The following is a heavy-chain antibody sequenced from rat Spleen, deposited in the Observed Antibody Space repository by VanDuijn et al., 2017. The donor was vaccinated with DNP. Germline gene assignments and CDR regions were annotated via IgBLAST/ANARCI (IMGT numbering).Heavy chain of an antibody. CDR3: VRWSSGHFDY. J-gene: IGHJ2*01. Sequence: EVQLVESGGGLVQPGGSLKLSCVASGFTFNDYDMAWVRQAPAKGLEWVTSITPSGNSAFYRDSVKGRFTVSRDNAKNTLYLQMNSLRSEDMATYYCVRWSSGHFDYWGQGVMVPVSS. CDR1: GFTFNDYD. V-gene: IGHV5S13*01. D-gene: IGHD4-3*01. CDR2: ITPSGNSA.